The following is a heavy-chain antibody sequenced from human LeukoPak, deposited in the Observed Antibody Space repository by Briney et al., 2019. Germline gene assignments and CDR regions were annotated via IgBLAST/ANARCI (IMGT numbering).Heavy chain of an antibody. J-gene: IGHJ6*03. D-gene: IGHD2-2*02. CDR1: GYTFTSYG. V-gene: IGHV1-18*01. CDR3: AREGYCSSTSCYTGAYYYYYYMGV. Sequence: GASVKVSCKASGYTFTSYGISWVRQAPGQGLEWMGWISAYNGNTNYAQKLQGRVTMTTDTSTSTAYMELRSLRSDDTAVYYCAREGYCSSTSCYTGAYYYYYYMGVWGKGTTVTVSS. CDR2: ISAYNGNT.